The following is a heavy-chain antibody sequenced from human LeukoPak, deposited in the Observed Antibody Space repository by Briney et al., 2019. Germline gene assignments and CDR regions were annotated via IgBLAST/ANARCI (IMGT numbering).Heavy chain of an antibody. Sequence: PSETLSLTCAVYGGSFSGYYWSWIRQPPGKGLEWIGEINHSGSTNYNPSLKSRVTISVDTSKNQFSLKLSSVTAADTAVYYCARGGYCSGGSCYSGRLDYWGQGTLVTVSS. V-gene: IGHV4-34*01. CDR2: INHSGST. CDR3: ARGGYCSGGSCYSGRLDY. D-gene: IGHD2-15*01. CDR1: GGSFSGYY. J-gene: IGHJ4*02.